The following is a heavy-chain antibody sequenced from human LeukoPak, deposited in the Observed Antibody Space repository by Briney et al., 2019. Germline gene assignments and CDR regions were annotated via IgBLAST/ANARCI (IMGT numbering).Heavy chain of an antibody. CDR3: ARSNPDYYYYYMDV. CDR2: IYYSGST. Sequence: GSLRLSCAASGFTFSSYSMNWVRQPPGKGLEWIGSIYYSGSTYYNPSLKSRVTISVDTSKNQFSLKLSSVTAADTAVYYCARSNPDYYYYYMDVWGKGTTVTVSS. J-gene: IGHJ6*03. V-gene: IGHV4-39*01. CDR1: GFTFSSYSMN.